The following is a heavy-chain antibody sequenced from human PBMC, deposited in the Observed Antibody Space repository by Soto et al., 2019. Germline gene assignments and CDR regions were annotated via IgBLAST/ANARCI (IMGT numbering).Heavy chain of an antibody. Sequence: PGGSLRLSCAASGFTFSSYAMSWVRQAPGKGLEWVSAISGSGGSTYYADSAKGRFTISRDNSKNTLYLQMNSLRAEDTAVYYCAKEYDYVWGSYRHTYFDYWGQGTLVTVSS. D-gene: IGHD3-16*02. CDR2: ISGSGGST. CDR1: GFTFSSYA. CDR3: AKEYDYVWGSYRHTYFDY. J-gene: IGHJ4*02. V-gene: IGHV3-23*01.